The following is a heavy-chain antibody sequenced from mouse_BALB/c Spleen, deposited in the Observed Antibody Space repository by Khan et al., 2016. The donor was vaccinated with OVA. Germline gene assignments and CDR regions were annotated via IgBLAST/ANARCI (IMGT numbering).Heavy chain of an antibody. CDR3: TRSYDSYYFDY. Sequence: VQLQQSGTVLARPGASVKMSCKASGYSFTSYWMHWVKQRPGLGLEWIGAIYPGISDTRYNQKFKGKAKLIAVTSASTAYMELSSLTNDDSAVYYCTRSYDSYYFDYWGQGTLLTVSS. CDR2: IYPGISDT. V-gene: IGHV1-5*01. J-gene: IGHJ2*01. CDR1: GYSFTSYW. D-gene: IGHD2-4*01.